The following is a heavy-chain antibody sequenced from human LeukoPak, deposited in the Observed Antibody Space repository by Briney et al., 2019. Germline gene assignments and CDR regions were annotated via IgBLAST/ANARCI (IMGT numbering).Heavy chain of an antibody. J-gene: IGHJ4*02. CDR3: ARWYYDILTGYYYDY. V-gene: IGHV4-59*07. CDR2: IYYSGST. Sequence: SDTLSLTCTLWGGSMSIHYWSWMRHPPGKALECIGYIYYSGSTNYNPSLKSRVTISVDTSKNQFSLKLSSVTAADTAVYYCARWYYDILTGYYYDYWGQGTLVTVSS. CDR1: GGSMSIHY. D-gene: IGHD3-9*01.